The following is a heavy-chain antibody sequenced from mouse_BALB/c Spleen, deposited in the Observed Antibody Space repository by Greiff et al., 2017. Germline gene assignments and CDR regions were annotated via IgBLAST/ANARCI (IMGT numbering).Heavy chain of an antibody. Sequence: EVQLVQSGPVLVKPSESLSLTCSVSGYSFTSCYYCNWIRKFPENQLEWVGFIRDDGSNNYNQYLKNRISITRDTSKNTFYLKLNSVTTEDTATYYCARRSPRPQDAMDYWGQGTSVTVSS. CDR2: IRDDGSN. CDR3: ARRSPRPQDAMDY. CDR1: GYSFTSCYY. V-gene: IGHV3-6*02. J-gene: IGHJ4*01. D-gene: IGHD3-1*01.